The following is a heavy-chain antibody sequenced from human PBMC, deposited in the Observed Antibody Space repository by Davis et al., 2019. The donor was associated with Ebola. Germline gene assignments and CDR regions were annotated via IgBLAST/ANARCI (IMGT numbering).Heavy chain of an antibody. V-gene: IGHV3-21*01. CDR2: ISSSSSYI. Sequence: GGSLRLSCAASGFTFSSYAMSWVRQAPGKGLEWVSSISSSSSYIYYADSVKGRFTISRDNAKNTLYLQMNSLRAEDTAVYYCAREGSGSSWPYFAYWGQGTLVTVSS. CDR1: GFTFSSYA. D-gene: IGHD6-13*01. CDR3: AREGSGSSWPYFAY. J-gene: IGHJ4*02.